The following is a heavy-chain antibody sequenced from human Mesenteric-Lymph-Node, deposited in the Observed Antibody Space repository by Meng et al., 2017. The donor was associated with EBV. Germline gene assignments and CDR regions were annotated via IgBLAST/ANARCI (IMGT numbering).Heavy chain of an antibody. J-gene: IGHJ5*02. CDR3: ARVSGPYYSPWFDP. V-gene: IGHV4-34*01. D-gene: IGHD2/OR15-2a*01. CDR1: GGSFSNHY. CDR2: INHSGST. Sequence: QMQLQQWGAGLLKPSETLALSCAFYGGSFSNHYWSWIRQPPGKGLEWIGEINHSGSTSYNPSLKSRVTISVDTSRNQFSLTLNSVTAADTAVYYCARVSGPYYSPWFDPWGQGSLVTVSS.